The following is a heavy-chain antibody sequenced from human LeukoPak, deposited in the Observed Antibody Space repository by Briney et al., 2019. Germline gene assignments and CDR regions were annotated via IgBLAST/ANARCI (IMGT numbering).Heavy chain of an antibody. V-gene: IGHV3-23*01. CDR2: ISASGGRT. J-gene: IGHJ4*02. D-gene: IGHD2-8*01. CDR3: AKDDLLKLNDY. CDR1: GFTFSSYA. Sequence: PGGSLRLSCATSGFTFSSYAMSWVRQAPGKGLEWVSGISASGGRTYYADSVEGRFTISRDNSKNTLYLQMNGLRAEDTAIYYCAKDDLLKLNDYWGQGTLVTVSS.